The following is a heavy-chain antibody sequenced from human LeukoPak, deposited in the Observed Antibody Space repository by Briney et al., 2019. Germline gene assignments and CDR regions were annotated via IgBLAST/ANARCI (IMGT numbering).Heavy chain of an antibody. CDR3: ATYPGYCSGGSCYFDY. V-gene: IGHV1-69*04. D-gene: IGHD2-15*01. J-gene: IGHJ4*02. CDR2: IIPIFGIA. Sequence: SVTVSCKASGGTFSSYAISWVRQAPGQGLEWMGRIIPIFGIANYAQKFQGRVTITADKSTSTAYMELSSLRSEDTAVYYCATYPGYCSGGSCYFDYGGQGPLVTVSS. CDR1: GGTFSSYA.